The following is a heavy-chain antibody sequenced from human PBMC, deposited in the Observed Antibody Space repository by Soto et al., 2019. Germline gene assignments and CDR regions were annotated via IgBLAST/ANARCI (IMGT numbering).Heavy chain of an antibody. CDR1: GGTFSTYA. CDR2: IIPIFGTT. J-gene: IGHJ3*02. V-gene: IGHV1-69*06. CDR3: ARSPDSSGFYYAAFDI. D-gene: IGHD3-22*01. Sequence: SVKVSCKASGGTFSTYAIGWVRQAPGQGLEWMGGIIPIFGTTNYAQKFQGTVTITADKSTSTAYVELSSLRSEDTAVYYCARSPDSSGFYYAAFDIWGQGTMVTVSS.